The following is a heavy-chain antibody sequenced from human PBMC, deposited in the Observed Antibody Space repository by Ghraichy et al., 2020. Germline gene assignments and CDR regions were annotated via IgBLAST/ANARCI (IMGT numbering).Heavy chain of an antibody. Sequence: ETLSLTCAGSGFSFINAWMTWVRQSPGKGLQWVGRIKSKSDGGTRDYAAFVKGRFSISSDDSKNVLYLQMNTLEIEDTAVYFCVAGSPWSGYYTYWGQGTLVTVSS. CDR2: IKSKSDGGTR. J-gene: IGHJ4*02. CDR1: GFSFINAW. V-gene: IGHV3-15*01. D-gene: IGHD3-3*01. CDR3: VAGSPWSGYYTY.